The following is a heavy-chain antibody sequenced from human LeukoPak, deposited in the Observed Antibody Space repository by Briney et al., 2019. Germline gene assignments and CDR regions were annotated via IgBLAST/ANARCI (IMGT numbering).Heavy chain of an antibody. V-gene: IGHV3-30*04. Sequence: PGGSLRLSCAASGFTFSSYAMHWVRQAPGKGLEWVAFISYDGSNKHYADSVKGRFTISRNNSKKTLYLQMNRLRPQGTAVYYCARELLWFGTCHYYFYGMVVWGQGSTVTVSS. CDR2: ISYDGSNK. J-gene: IGHJ6*01. CDR1: GFTFSSYA. CDR3: ARELLWFGTCHYYFYGMVV. D-gene: IGHD3-10*01.